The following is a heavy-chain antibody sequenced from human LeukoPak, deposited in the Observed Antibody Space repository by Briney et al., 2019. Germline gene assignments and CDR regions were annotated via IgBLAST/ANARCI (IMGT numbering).Heavy chain of an antibody. Sequence: PGRSLRLSCAASGFTFDDYAMHWVRQAPGKGLEWVSGISWNSGSIGYADSVKGRFTISRDNAKNSLYLQMNSLRAEDTALYYCAKDIEGRYSSGSGHDYWGQGTLVTVSS. D-gene: IGHD6-19*01. V-gene: IGHV3-9*01. CDR3: AKDIEGRYSSGSGHDY. CDR2: ISWNSGSI. J-gene: IGHJ4*02. CDR1: GFTFDDYA.